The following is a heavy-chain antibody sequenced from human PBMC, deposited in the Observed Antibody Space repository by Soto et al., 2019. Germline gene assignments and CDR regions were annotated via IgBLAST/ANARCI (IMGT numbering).Heavy chain of an antibody. D-gene: IGHD4-17*01. Sequence: VQLVESGGGLVKPGGSLRLSCAASGFTFSSYGMHWVRQAPGKGLEWVAVIWYDGSNKYYADSVKGRFTISRDNSKNTLYLQMNSLRAEDTAVYYCARGGYGDYHAFDIWGQGTMVTVSS. CDR3: ARGGYGDYHAFDI. J-gene: IGHJ3*02. V-gene: IGHV3-33*08. CDR1: GFTFSSYG. CDR2: IWYDGSNK.